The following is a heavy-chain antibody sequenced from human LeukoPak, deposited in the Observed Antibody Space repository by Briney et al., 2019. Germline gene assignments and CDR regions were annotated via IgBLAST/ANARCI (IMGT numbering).Heavy chain of an antibody. V-gene: IGHV3-11*01. Sequence: GGSLRLSCAASGFTFSDYYMSWIRQAPGKGLEWVSYISSSGSTIYNADSVKGRFTISRDNAKNSLYLQMNSLRAEDTAVYYCARVEVSQDGDYLDYWGQGTLVTVSS. J-gene: IGHJ4*02. CDR2: ISSSGSTI. CDR3: ARVEVSQDGDYLDY. CDR1: GFTFSDYY. D-gene: IGHD5/OR15-5a*01.